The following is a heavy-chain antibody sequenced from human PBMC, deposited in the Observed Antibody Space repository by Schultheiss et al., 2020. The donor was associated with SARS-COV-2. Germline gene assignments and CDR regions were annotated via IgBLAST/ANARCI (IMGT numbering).Heavy chain of an antibody. CDR2: IYYSGST. V-gene: IGHV4-59*01. CDR3: ARGTHYDAFDI. Sequence: SQTLSLTCTVSGGSISSYYWSWIRQPPGKGLEWIGYIYYSGSTNYNPSLKSRVTISVDTSKNQFSLKLSSVTAADTAVYYCARGTHYDAFDIWGQGTMVTVSS. J-gene: IGHJ3*02. CDR1: GGSISSYY.